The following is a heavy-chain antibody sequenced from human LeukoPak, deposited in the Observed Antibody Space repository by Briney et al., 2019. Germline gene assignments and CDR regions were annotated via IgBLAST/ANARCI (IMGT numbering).Heavy chain of an antibody. D-gene: IGHD2-15*01. CDR1: GGSIRYYY. J-gene: IGHJ4*02. CDR3: ARKGGLFDY. CDR2: IYYNGST. V-gene: IGHV4-59*01. Sequence: SETLSPTCTVSGGSIRYYYWSWIRQSPGKGLEWIGYIYYNGSTNYNPSLKSRVTISVDMSKNQFSLRMSSVTAADTAVYYCARKGGLFDYWGQGRLVTVSS.